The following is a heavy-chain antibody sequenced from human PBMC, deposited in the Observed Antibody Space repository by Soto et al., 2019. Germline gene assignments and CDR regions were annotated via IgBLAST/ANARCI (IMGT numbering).Heavy chain of an antibody. J-gene: IGHJ4*02. CDR1: GHSLCSGGYY. V-gene: IGHV4-31*03. Sequence: TLSLTCTVSGHSLCSGGYYWSWIRQHPGKGLEWVGYIYFTGTTLYNPPLKSRLAISVDTSKNQFSLKLTSVTAADTAVYYCARDWGSSGWPNWGQGVLVTVSS. CDR3: ARDWGSSGWPN. D-gene: IGHD6-19*01. CDR2: IYFTGTT.